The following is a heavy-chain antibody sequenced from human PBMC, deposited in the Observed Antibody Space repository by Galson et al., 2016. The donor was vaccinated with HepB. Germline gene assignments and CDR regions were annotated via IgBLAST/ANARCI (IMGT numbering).Heavy chain of an antibody. CDR3: ARGRWLGLDY. J-gene: IGHJ4*02. V-gene: IGHV3-74*01. CDR2: VNSDESTR. D-gene: IGHD5-24*01. CDR1: GFTFTTYW. Sequence: SLRLSCAASGFTFTTYWMHWVRQAPGKGLVWVSRVNSDESTRIYADSVKGRFTISRDNAKNTLYLQMNSLRAEDTAVYYWARGRWLGLDYWGQGTLVTVSS.